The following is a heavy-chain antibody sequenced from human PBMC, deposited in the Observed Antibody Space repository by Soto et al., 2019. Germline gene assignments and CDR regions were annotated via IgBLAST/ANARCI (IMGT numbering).Heavy chain of an antibody. Sequence: QPGGSLRLSCAASEFTFSTYAMSWVRQAPGKGLEWVSAISGSGGSTYYADSVKGRFTISRDTSKNTLYLQMNSLRAEDTALYYCAKPYSSNWYDYFDYWGQGTLVTVSS. J-gene: IGHJ4*02. V-gene: IGHV3-23*01. CDR3: AKPYSSNWYDYFDY. D-gene: IGHD6-13*01. CDR1: EFTFSTYA. CDR2: ISGSGGST.